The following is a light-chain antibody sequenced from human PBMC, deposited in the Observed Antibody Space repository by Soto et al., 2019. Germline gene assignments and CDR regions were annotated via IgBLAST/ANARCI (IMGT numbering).Light chain of an antibody. J-gene: IGLJ1*01. CDR2: DVS. CDR1: SSDVGGYNY. CDR3: CSYAGSYTFV. V-gene: IGLV2-11*01. Sequence: QSALTQPRSVSGSPGQSVTISCTGTSSDVGGYNYVSWYQQHPGRAPKVMIYDVSTRPSGVPDRFSGSKSGNTASLTISELQAEDEADYYCCSYAGSYTFVFGTGTKLTVL.